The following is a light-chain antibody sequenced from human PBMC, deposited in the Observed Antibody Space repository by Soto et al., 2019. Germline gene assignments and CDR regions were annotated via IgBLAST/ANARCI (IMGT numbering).Light chain of an antibody. Sequence: PGERATLSCRASQSVADNYLAWYQQKPGQAPRLLIYSASRRATGIPDTFTGSGSGTDFTLTITRLEPEDFALYYCQQYGHSPRTFGQGTKVDI. V-gene: IGKV3-20*01. CDR3: QQYGHSPRT. CDR2: SAS. J-gene: IGKJ1*01. CDR1: QSVADNY.